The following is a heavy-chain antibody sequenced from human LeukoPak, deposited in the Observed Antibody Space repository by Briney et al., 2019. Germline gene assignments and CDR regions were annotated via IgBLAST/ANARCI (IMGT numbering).Heavy chain of an antibody. CDR2: ISSSGSTI. CDR3: ARARRDGYNLRY. V-gene: IGHV3-48*03. Sequence: GGSLRLSCAASGFSFSSYAMSWVRQAPGKGLEWVSIISSSGSTIYYADSVKGRFTISRDNAKNSLYLQMNRLRAEDTAVYYCARARRDGYNLRYWGQGTLVTVSS. CDR1: GFSFSSYA. J-gene: IGHJ4*02. D-gene: IGHD5-24*01.